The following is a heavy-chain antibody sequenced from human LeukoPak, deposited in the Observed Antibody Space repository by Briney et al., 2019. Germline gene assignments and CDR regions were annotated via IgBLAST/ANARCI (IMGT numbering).Heavy chain of an antibody. D-gene: IGHD2-15*01. CDR1: GYTFTVYY. V-gene: IGHV1-2*06. Sequence: EASVKVSCKASGYTFTVYYMHWVRQAPGQGLEWMGRINPNSGGTNCAQKFQGRVTMTRDTSISTAYMELSRLRSDDTAVYYCAREWGPYCSGGSCYAHWGQGTLVTVSS. J-gene: IGHJ4*02. CDR3: AREWGPYCSGGSCYAH. CDR2: INPNSGGT.